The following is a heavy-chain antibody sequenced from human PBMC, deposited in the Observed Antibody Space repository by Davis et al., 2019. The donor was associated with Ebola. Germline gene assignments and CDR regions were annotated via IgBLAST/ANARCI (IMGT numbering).Heavy chain of an antibody. Sequence: ASVKVSCKASGYTFTNYDVHWVRQGTGQGLEWIGWMNPNSGNTGYGQRFQGRVTMTRNSSISTAYMELSSLTSEDTAVYYCVRGRKVARMGSWFDSWGQGTLVTVSS. V-gene: IGHV1-8*01. J-gene: IGHJ5*01. CDR2: MNPNSGNT. D-gene: IGHD5-12*01. CDR3: VRGRKVARMGSWFDS. CDR1: GYTFTNYD.